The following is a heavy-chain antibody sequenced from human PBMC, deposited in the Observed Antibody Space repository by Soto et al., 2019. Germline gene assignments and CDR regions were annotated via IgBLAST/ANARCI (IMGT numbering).Heavy chain of an antibody. CDR2: IYYSGST. V-gene: IGHV4-31*03. Sequence: SETLSLTCTFSVGSISSGGYYCSWIRQHPWKGLEWIGYIYYSGSTYYNPSLKSRVTISVDTSKNQFSLKLSSVTAADTAVYYCERALSDLGRVVVPAAIRVVPYNWFDPWGQGTLVTVSS. J-gene: IGHJ5*02. CDR3: ERALSDLGRVVVPAAIRVVPYNWFDP. CDR1: VGSISSGGYY. D-gene: IGHD2-2*02.